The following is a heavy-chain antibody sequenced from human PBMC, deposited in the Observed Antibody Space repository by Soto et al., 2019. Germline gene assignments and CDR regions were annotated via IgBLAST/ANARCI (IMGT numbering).Heavy chain of an antibody. CDR1: GFTFSTYS. CDR2: ISSSSTYI. J-gene: IGHJ6*02. V-gene: IGHV3-21*06. Sequence: EVQLVESGGGLVKPGGSLRLSCAASGFTFSTYSMNWVRQAPGKGLEWVSFISSSSTYIYYADSVKGRFTISRDNAKNSLARRKSSLGADDTAAYYCAGGEGVRGLISRERSAHEYYCIDVWGQGSTVTVSS. CDR3: AGGEGVRGLISRERSAHEYYCIDV. D-gene: IGHD3-10*01.